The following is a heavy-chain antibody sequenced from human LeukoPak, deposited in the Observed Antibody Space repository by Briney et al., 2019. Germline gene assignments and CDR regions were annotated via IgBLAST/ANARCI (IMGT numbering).Heavy chain of an antibody. D-gene: IGHD3-9*01. J-gene: IGHJ4*02. CDR3: TRDQGYYILTGYLDY. V-gene: IGHV3-49*04. Sequence: GGSLRLSCTASGFTFGDYAMSWVRQAPGKGLEWVGFIRSKAYGGTTEYAASVKGRFTISRDDSKCIDYLQMNSLKTEDTAVYYCTRDQGYYILTGYLDYWGQGTLVNVSS. CDR2: IRSKAYGGTT. CDR1: GFTFGDYA.